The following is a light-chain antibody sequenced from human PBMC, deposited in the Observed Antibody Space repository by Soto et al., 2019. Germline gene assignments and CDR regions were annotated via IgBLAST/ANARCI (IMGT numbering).Light chain of an antibody. CDR2: KIS. CDR3: MQATLLPRT. CDR1: QSILHSNGDTY. Sequence: DVVLTQTPLSSPVTLGQPASISCRSSQSILHSNGDTYLSWLQQRPGQPPRLLIYKISNRFSGVPDRFSGRGTGTDFTLTISRVEAEDVGLYYCMQATLLPRTFGQGNNVEIK. V-gene: IGKV2-24*01. J-gene: IGKJ1*01.